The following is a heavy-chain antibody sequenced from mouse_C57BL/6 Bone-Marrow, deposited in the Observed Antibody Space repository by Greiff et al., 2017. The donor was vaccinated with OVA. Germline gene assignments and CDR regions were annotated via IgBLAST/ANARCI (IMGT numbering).Heavy chain of an antibody. CDR2: IWSGGST. CDR3: ARNPPPIITTVVATSYYAMDY. V-gene: IGHV2-2*01. Sequence: VQLQQSGPGLVQPSQSLSITCTVSGFSLTSYGVHWVRQSPGQGLEWLGVIWSGGSTDYNAAFISRLSISKDNSTSQVFFKMNSLQADYTAIYYCARNPPPIITTVVATSYYAMDYWGQGTSVTVSS. CDR1: GFSLTSYG. D-gene: IGHD1-1*01. J-gene: IGHJ4*01.